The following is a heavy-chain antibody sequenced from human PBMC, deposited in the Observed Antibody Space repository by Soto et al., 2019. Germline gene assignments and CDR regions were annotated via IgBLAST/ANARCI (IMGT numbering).Heavy chain of an antibody. J-gene: IGHJ4*02. CDR3: ARHFSVDYFDY. Sequence: PSETLSLTCAVYGGSFSGYYWSWIRQPPGKGLEWIGEINHSGTTYYNPSLKSRVTISVDRSKNQFSLKLRSVTAADTAVYYCARHFSVDYFDYWGQGALVTVSS. V-gene: IGHV4-34*01. CDR2: INHSGTT. CDR1: GGSFSGYY.